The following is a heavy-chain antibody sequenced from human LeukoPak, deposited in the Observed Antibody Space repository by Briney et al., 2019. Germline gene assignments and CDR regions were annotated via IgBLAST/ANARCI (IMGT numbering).Heavy chain of an antibody. Sequence: GSLRLSCAASGFTFSSHWTHWVRQAPGKGLVWVSRINGAGSSTSYADSVKGRFTVSRDNAKNSLYLQMDTLRAEDTAVYYCARHLSGTGAFDIWGQGTMVTVSS. CDR2: INGAGSST. CDR3: ARHLSGTGAFDI. J-gene: IGHJ3*02. CDR1: GFTFSSHW. V-gene: IGHV3-74*01. D-gene: IGHD3-10*01.